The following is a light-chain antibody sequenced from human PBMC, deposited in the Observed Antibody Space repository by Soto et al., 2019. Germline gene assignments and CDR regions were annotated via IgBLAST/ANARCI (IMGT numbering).Light chain of an antibody. CDR3: QQYGTSPPT. Sequence: EIVLTQSPGTLSLSPGESATLSCRASQSVSSSYLAWYQQKPGQAPRLLIYGASSRATGIPDRFSGSGSGTDFTLTISRLEPEDFAVYNCQQYGTSPPTFGQGTKVEIK. V-gene: IGKV3-20*01. CDR2: GAS. J-gene: IGKJ1*01. CDR1: QSVSSSY.